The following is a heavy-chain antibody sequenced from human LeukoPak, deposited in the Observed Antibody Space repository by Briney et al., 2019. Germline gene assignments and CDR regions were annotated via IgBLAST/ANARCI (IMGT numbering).Heavy chain of an antibody. J-gene: IGHJ4*02. CDR2: IYPDSGNT. CDR3: ARFSPYSSSSGGAY. CDR1: GYNFNVFY. V-gene: IGHV1-2*02. Sequence: ASVKVSCKASGYNFNVFYIHWVRQAPGRGLEWMGRIYPDSGNTDYAQNFHGRVTMTRDTSVSTAYMELSRLRSDDTAVYFCARFSPYSSSSGGAYWGQGTLVTVPS. D-gene: IGHD6-6*01.